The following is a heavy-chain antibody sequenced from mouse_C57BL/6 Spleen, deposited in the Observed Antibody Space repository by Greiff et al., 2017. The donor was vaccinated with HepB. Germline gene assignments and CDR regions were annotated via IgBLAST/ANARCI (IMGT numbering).Heavy chain of an antibody. CDR1: GYAFSSSW. Sequence: VKLQESGPELVKPGASVKISCKASGYAFSSSWMNWVKQRPGKGLEWIGRIYPGDGDTNYNGKFKGKATLTADKSSSTAYMQLSSLTSEDSAVYFCARSNWDVAWFAYWGQGTLVTVSA. CDR2: IYPGDGDT. D-gene: IGHD4-1*01. V-gene: IGHV1-82*01. CDR3: ARSNWDVAWFAY. J-gene: IGHJ3*01.